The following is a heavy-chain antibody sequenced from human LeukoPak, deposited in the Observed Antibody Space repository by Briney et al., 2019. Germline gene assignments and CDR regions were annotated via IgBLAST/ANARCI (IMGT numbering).Heavy chain of an antibody. CDR2: INHSGST. Sequence: SETLSLTCAVYGGSFSGYYWSWIRQPPGKGLEWIGEINHSGSTNYNPSLKSRVTILVDTSKNQFSLKLSSVTAEDTALYYCAKDQALSLSSSRALDYWGQGTLVTVSS. V-gene: IGHV4-34*01. CDR3: AKDQALSLSSSRALDY. J-gene: IGHJ4*02. D-gene: IGHD2-2*01. CDR1: GGSFSGYY.